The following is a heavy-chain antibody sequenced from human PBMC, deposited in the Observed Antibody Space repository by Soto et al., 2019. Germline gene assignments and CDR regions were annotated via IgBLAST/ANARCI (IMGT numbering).Heavy chain of an antibody. CDR2: IWYDGSNK. CDR3: ARDGSGGSSWFDY. Sequence: QVQLVESGGGVVQPGRSLRLSCAASGFTFSSYGMHWVRQAPGKGLEWVAVIWYDGSNKYYADSVKGRFTISRDNSKNTLYLQMNSLRAEDTAVYYCARDGSGGSSWFDYWGQGTLVTVSS. J-gene: IGHJ4*02. D-gene: IGHD6-13*01. V-gene: IGHV3-33*01. CDR1: GFTFSSYG.